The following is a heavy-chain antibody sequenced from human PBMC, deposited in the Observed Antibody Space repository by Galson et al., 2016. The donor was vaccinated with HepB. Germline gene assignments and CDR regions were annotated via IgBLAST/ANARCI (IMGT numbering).Heavy chain of an antibody. CDR2: ISFHGVDQ. CDR3: ATDSSKAYYDDEYFPN. Sequence: SLRLSCAASGFTFSNYGMHWLRLAPGKGLEWVTTISFHGVDQFYADSVRGRFTISRDDSRNTVYLQMNNLRVEDTAVYYCATDSSKAYYDDEYFPNWGQGTLVTVSS. D-gene: IGHD3-22*01. J-gene: IGHJ1*01. CDR1: GFTFSNYG. V-gene: IGHV3-30*03.